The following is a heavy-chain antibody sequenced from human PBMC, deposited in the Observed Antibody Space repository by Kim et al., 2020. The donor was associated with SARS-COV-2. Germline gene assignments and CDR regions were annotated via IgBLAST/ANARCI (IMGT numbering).Heavy chain of an antibody. CDR3: AGDPGVAGAEDYLAY. J-gene: IGHJ4*02. Sequence: GVSVKGRFTISRDNSKITVYLQMNSLTTDETSVYYCAGDPGVAGAEDYLAYWGQGTLVTVSS. V-gene: IGHV3-30*01. D-gene: IGHD6-13*01.